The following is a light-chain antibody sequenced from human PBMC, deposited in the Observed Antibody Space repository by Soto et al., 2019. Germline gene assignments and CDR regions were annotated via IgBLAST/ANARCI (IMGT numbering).Light chain of an antibody. CDR1: QSIGTL. J-gene: IGKJ2*01. CDR3: QQYKSPPDT. Sequence: DIPMTQSPSTLSASVGDRVTITCRASQSIGTLLAWYQQKPGKAPKLLIYDASSLESGDPARFSGSGSGTEFTLAISSLQSDDFATYYCQQYKSPPDTFGQGTRLEIK. CDR2: DAS. V-gene: IGKV1-5*01.